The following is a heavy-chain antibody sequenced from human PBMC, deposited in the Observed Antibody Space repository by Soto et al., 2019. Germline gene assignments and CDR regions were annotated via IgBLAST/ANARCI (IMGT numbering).Heavy chain of an antibody. CDR2: IIPIFGTA. D-gene: IGHD3-16*01. CDR1: GGTFSSYA. V-gene: IGHV1-69*01. Sequence: QVQLVQSGAEVKKPGSSVKVSCKASGGTFSSYAISWVRQAPGQGLEWMGGIIPIFGTANYAQKFQGRVTITADESTRTAYMELSSLRSEDTAVYYCAREERGDMITFGAGGFDYWGQGTLVTVSS. CDR3: AREERGDMITFGAGGFDY. J-gene: IGHJ4*02.